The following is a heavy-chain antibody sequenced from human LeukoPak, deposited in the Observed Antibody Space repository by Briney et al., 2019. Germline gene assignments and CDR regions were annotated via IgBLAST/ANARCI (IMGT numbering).Heavy chain of an antibody. CDR1: GGSISSGGYY. Sequence: SETLSLTCTVSGGSISSGGYYWSWIRQSPGKGLEWIGYIYYSGSTYYNPSLKSRITISVDTSKNQFSLNLNSVTAADSAVYFCAREIKWEAYAAFDTWGQGTMVTVSS. J-gene: IGHJ3*02. V-gene: IGHV4-30-4*01. D-gene: IGHD1-26*01. CDR2: IYYSGST. CDR3: AREIKWEAYAAFDT.